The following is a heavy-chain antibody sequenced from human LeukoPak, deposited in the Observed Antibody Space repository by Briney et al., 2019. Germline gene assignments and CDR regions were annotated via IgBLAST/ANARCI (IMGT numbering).Heavy chain of an antibody. CDR2: INPNSGGT. V-gene: IGHV1-2*02. CDR3: ARDPGRRFWGSYRFDY. J-gene: IGHJ4*02. D-gene: IGHD3-16*02. Sequence: ASVKVSCKASGYTFTSYYMHWVRQAPGQGLEWMGWINPNSGGTNYAQKFQGRVTMTRDTSISTAYMELSRLRSDDTAVYYCARDPGRRFWGSYRFDYWGQGTLVTVSS. CDR1: GYTFTSYY.